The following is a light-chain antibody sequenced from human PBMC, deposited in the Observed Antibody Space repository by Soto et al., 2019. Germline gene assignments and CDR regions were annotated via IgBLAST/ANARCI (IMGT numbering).Light chain of an antibody. J-gene: IGKJ1*01. CDR1: QSVDSTY. CDR2: AAS. V-gene: IGKV3-20*01. Sequence: EIVLTQSPGTLSLSLGERATLSCRASQSVDSTYLAWYQQKPGQAPRLLIYAASSRATGIPDRFSGSGSGTDFTLTISRLEPEDFAMYYCQQYDKSSWTFGQGTKVGI. CDR3: QQYDKSSWT.